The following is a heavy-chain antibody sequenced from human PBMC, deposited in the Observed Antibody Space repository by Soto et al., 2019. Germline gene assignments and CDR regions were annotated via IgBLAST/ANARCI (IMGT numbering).Heavy chain of an antibody. CDR1: GDSFKKNV. V-gene: IGHV1-69*10. CDR2: TIPALGKT. CDR3: ARGPFRPSAMDV. D-gene: IGHD3-10*01. Sequence: VASVKVSCKTSGDSFKKNVFTWVRQAPGQGLEWMGGTIPALGKTHYIEKFQGRVTITVDDATRTVYMEVRDLTSEDTAIYYCARGPFRPSAMDVWGQGTTVTVS. J-gene: IGHJ6*02.